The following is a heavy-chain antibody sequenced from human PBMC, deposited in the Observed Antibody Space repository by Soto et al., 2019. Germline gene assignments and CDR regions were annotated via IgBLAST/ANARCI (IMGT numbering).Heavy chain of an antibody. V-gene: IGHV1-69*02. D-gene: IGHD3-22*01. Sequence: SVKVSCKASGGTFSSYTISWVRQAPGQGLEWMGRIIPILGIANYAQKFQGRVTITADKSTSTAYLELSSLRSEDTAVYYCARLFGYDSSGYYYLSDYWG. CDR2: IIPILGIA. CDR1: GGTFSSYT. J-gene: IGHJ4*01. CDR3: ARLFGYDSSGYYYLSDY.